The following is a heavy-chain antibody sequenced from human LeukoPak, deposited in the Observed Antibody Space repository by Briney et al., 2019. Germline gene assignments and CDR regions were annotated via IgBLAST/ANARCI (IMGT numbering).Heavy chain of an antibody. CDR3: TTDPFMLDDFDFHF. V-gene: IGHV3-23*01. CDR2: ISGSGGST. J-gene: IGHJ4*02. Sequence: GSLRLSCAASGFTFSSYAMSWVRQAPGKGLEWVSAISGSGGSTYYADSVKGRFTISRDNSKNTLYLQMNSLRAEDTAVYYCTTDPFMLDDFDFHFWGQGILVTVSS. CDR1: GFTFSSYA. D-gene: IGHD1-1*01.